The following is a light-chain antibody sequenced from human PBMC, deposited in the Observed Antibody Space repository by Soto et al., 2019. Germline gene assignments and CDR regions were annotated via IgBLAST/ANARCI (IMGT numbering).Light chain of an antibody. CDR3: QQYGGSFRV. Sequence: EIVLTQSPGTLSLSPGERATLSCRASQSVSSSFLAWYQQKVGQAPRLLIYGASSRATGIPDRFSGSGSGTDFTLTISSLEPEDFAVYYCQQYGGSFRVFGPGTKVDIK. J-gene: IGKJ3*01. CDR2: GAS. V-gene: IGKV3-20*01. CDR1: QSVSSSF.